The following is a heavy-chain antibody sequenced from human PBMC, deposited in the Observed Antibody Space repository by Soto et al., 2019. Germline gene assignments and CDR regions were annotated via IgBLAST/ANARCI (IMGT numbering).Heavy chain of an antibody. Sequence: ASVQVSCKASGYTFTGYYMHWVRQAPGQGLEWMGWINPNSGGTNYAQKFQGWVTMTRDTSISTAYMELSRLRSDDTAVYYCARELGGSPNWFDPWGQGTLVTVSS. CDR3: ARELGGSPNWFDP. J-gene: IGHJ5*02. D-gene: IGHD1-26*01. CDR1: GYTFTGYY. V-gene: IGHV1-2*04. CDR2: INPNSGGT.